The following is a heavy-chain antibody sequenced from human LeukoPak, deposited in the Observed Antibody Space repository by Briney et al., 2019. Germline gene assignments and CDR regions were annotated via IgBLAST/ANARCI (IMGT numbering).Heavy chain of an antibody. Sequence: PGGSLRLSCAASGFSFSSCWMHWVRQAPWKGLVWVARISPDGSSALSADSVRGRFTISRDNADNTLFLQLNSLRAEDTAVYYCARVSFCPRCHFDYWGQGTLVTVSS. CDR1: GFSFSSCW. CDR3: ARVSFCPRCHFDY. V-gene: IGHV3-74*03. D-gene: IGHD2/OR15-2a*01. J-gene: IGHJ4*02. CDR2: ISPDGSSA.